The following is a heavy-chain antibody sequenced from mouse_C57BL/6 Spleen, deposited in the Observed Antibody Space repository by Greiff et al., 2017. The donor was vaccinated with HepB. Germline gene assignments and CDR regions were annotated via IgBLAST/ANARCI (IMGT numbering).Heavy chain of an antibody. D-gene: IGHD1-1*01. V-gene: IGHV7-3*01. CDR3: ARSRSTVVFDY. Sequence: EVHLVESGGGLVQPGGSLSLSCAASGFTFTDYYMSWVRQPPGKALEWLGFIRNKANGYTTEYSASVKGRFTISRDNSQSILYLQMNALRAEDSATYYCARSRSTVVFDYWGQGTTLTVSS. CDR1: GFTFTDYY. CDR2: IRNKANGYTT. J-gene: IGHJ2*01.